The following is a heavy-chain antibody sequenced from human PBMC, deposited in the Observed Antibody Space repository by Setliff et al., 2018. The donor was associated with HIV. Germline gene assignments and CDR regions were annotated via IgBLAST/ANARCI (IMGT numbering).Heavy chain of an antibody. CDR1: GFTFSDYY. CDR2: ISSSGSTI. CDR3: ARDHRDYGRPYYYAMDV. J-gene: IGHJ6*02. Sequence: AGGSLRLSCAASGFTFSDYYMSWIRQAPGKGLEWVLYISSSGSTIYYADSVKGRFTISRDNAKNSLYLQMNSLRAEDTAVYYCARDHRDYGRPYYYAMDVWGQGTTVTVSS. D-gene: IGHD4-17*01. V-gene: IGHV3-11*04.